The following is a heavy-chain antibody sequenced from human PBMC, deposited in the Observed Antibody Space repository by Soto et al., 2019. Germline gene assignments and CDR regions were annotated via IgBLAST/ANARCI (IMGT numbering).Heavy chain of an antibody. D-gene: IGHD3-3*01. CDR3: ARDKQGHYDFWSGSKFDP. CDR2: IIPIFGTA. CDR1: GGTFSSYA. V-gene: IGHV1-69*13. Sequence: SVKVSCKASGGTFSSYAISWVRQAPGQGLEWMGGIIPIFGTANYAQKFQGRVTITADESTSTAYMELSSLRSEDTAVYYCARDKQGHYDFWSGSKFDPWGQGTLVTVS. J-gene: IGHJ5*02.